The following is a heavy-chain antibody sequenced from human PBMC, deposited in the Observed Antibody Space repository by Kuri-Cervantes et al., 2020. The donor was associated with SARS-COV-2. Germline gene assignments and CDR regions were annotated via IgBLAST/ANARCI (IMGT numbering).Heavy chain of an antibody. CDR2: ISYDGSNK. J-gene: IGHJ5*02. Sequence: GESLKISCAASGFTFSSYGMHWVRQAPGKGLEWVAVISYDGSNKYYADSVKGRFTISRDNSKNTLYLQMNSLKAEDMAVYYCARVAKSGWNANNWFDPWGQGTLVTVSS. D-gene: IGHD1-1*01. CDR1: GFTFSSYG. CDR3: ARVAKSGWNANNWFDP. V-gene: IGHV3-30*03.